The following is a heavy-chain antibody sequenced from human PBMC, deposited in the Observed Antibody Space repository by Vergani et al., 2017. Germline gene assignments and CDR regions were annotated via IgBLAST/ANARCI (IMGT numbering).Heavy chain of an antibody. V-gene: IGHV1-2*02. CDR1: GGTFSSYA. CDR3: ATILTDYYDSSGYYQN. CDR2: INPKSGDT. J-gene: IGHJ4*02. Sequence: QVQLVQSGAEVKKPGSSVKVSCKASGGTFSSYAISWVRQAPGQGLEWMGWINPKSGDTKYAQKFQGRVTMTRDTSINTAYMELSRLRSDDTAVYYCATILTDYYDSSGYYQNWGQGTLVTVSS. D-gene: IGHD3-22*01.